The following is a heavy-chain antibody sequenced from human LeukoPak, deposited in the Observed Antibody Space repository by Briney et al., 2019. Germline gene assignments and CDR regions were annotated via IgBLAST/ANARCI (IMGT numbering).Heavy chain of an antibody. CDR1: GFTFDDYA. J-gene: IGHJ4*02. CDR3: AKDTQMIQLWTFDY. Sequence: GGSLRLSCAASGFTFDDYAMHWVRQAPGKGLEWVSGISWNSGSTGYADSVKGRFTISRDNAKNSLYLQMNSLRAEDTALYYCAKDTQMIQLWTFDYWGQGTLVTVSS. V-gene: IGHV3-9*01. CDR2: ISWNSGST. D-gene: IGHD5-18*01.